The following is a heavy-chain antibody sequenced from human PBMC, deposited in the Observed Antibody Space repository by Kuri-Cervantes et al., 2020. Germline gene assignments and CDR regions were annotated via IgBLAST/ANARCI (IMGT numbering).Heavy chain of an antibody. CDR3: AKDRIGSGWYYFDY. J-gene: IGHJ4*02. Sequence: ETLSLTCAASGFTFSSYAMSWVRQAPGKGLEWVSAISGSGGSTYYADSVKGRFTISRDNSKNTLYLQMNSLRAEDTAVYYCAKDRIGSGWYYFDYWGQGTRVTVSS. D-gene: IGHD6-19*01. CDR2: ISGSGGST. CDR1: GFTFSSYA. V-gene: IGHV3-23*01.